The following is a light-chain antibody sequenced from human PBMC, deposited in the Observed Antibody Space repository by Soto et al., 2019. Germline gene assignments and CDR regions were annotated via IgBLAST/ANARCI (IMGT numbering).Light chain of an antibody. Sequence: QSVLTQPASVSGSPGQSITISCSGTSNDVGGYDYVSWYQQHPGKAPKPVIYEVSNRPSWVSNRFSGSKSGNTASLTISGLQPEDEADYYCNSYTSSSTLVFGGGTKLTVL. CDR3: NSYTSSSTLV. CDR2: EVS. V-gene: IGLV2-14*01. CDR1: SNDVGGYDY. J-gene: IGLJ2*01.